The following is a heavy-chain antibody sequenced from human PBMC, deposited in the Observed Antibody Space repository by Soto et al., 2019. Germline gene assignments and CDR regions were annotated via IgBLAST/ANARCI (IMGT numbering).Heavy chain of an antibody. Sequence: QVTLKESGPVLVKPTETLTLTCTVSGFSLSNARMGVSWIRQPPGKALEWLAHIFSNDEKSYSTSLKSRLTISKDTSKSQVVLTMTNMDPVDTATYYCARSNYCSGGSCYYGMDVWGQGTTVTVSS. CDR2: IFSNDEK. V-gene: IGHV2-26*01. D-gene: IGHD2-15*01. CDR1: GFSLSNARMG. CDR3: ARSNYCSGGSCYYGMDV. J-gene: IGHJ6*02.